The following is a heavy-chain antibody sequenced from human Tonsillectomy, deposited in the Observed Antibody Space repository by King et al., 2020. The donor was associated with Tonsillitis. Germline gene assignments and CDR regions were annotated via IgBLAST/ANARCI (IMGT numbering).Heavy chain of an antibody. Sequence: QLVQSGGGVVQPGRSLRLSCAASGFTFSTYAIHWVRQAPGKGLEWVAVISYDGNNKYYADSVKGRFTISRDNSKNTLYLQMNSLRAEDTAVYYCARDHSYYYFDYWGQGTLVTVSS. CDR3: ARDHSYYYFDY. V-gene: IGHV3-30-3*01. D-gene: IGHD3-10*01. J-gene: IGHJ4*02. CDR1: GFTFSTYA. CDR2: ISYDGNNK.